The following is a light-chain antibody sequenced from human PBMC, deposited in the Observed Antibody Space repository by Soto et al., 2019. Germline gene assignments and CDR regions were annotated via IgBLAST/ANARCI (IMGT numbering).Light chain of an antibody. CDR2: SNT. CDR1: NSNIGAGFG. V-gene: IGLV1-40*01. J-gene: IGLJ3*02. CDR3: AAWDDSLNGWV. Sequence: QAVVTQPPSVSGAPGQRVTISCTGSNSNIGAGFGVQWYQQFPRTAPRLLIYSNTNRPSGVPDRFSASKSGTSASLAITGLRAEDEADYYCAAWDDSLNGWVFGGGTKLTVL.